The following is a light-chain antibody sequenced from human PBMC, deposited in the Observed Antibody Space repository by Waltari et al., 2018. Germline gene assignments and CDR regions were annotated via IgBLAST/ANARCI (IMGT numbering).Light chain of an antibody. CDR1: SSNIGNYY. Sequence: QSVLTQPPSVSAAPGQKVTISCSGSSSNIGNYYVSWYHHLPGAAPKLLIYANNKRPSGIPDRYSASKSGTSATLDIPGLQIGDEADYYCATWDNTLRDVVFGGGTKLTVL. CDR2: ANN. J-gene: IGLJ2*01. V-gene: IGLV1-51*01. CDR3: ATWDNTLRDVV.